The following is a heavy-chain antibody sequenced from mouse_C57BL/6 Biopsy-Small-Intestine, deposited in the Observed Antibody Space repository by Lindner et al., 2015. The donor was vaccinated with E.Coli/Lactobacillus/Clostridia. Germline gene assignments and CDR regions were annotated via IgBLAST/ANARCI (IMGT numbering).Heavy chain of an antibody. V-gene: IGHV1-39*01. CDR3: ARGGLGLYYFDY. Sequence: VQLQESGPELVKPGASVKISCKASGYSFTDYTMNWVKQINGKSLEWIGVINPNYGTTSYNQKFKGKATLTVDQSSSTVYMQLNSLTSEDSAVYYCARGGLGLYYFDYWGQGTTLTVSS. D-gene: IGHD3-3*01. J-gene: IGHJ2*01. CDR2: INPNYGTT. CDR1: GYSFTDYT.